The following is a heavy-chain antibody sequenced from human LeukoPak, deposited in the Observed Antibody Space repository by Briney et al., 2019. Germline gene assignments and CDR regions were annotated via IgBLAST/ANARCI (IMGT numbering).Heavy chain of an antibody. J-gene: IGHJ5*02. V-gene: IGHV3-74*01. CDR1: GFTFSSYW. D-gene: IGHD2-2*01. CDR3: STRDIVVVPAAKENWFDP. CDR2: INSDGSST. Sequence: GGSLRLSCAASGFTFSSYWMHWVRQAPGKGLVWVSRINSDGSSTSYADSVKGRFTISRDNAKNTLYLQMNSLRAEDTAVYYCSTRDIVVVPAAKENWFDPWGQGTLATVSS.